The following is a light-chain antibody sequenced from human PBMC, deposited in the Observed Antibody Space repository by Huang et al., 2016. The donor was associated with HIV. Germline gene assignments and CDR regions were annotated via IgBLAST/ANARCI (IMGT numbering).Light chain of an antibody. CDR3: QQYNNWPPYT. V-gene: IGKV3-15*01. J-gene: IGKJ2*01. CDR1: QSVNSN. CDR2: GAA. Sequence: EIVMTQSPATLSVSPGERSTLSCRASQSVNSNLAWYQQKPGQDPRRFIYGAATRATGIPSRFIVSGSGTEFTLTISSLQSEDLAVYYCQQYNNWPPYTFGQGTKVEIK.